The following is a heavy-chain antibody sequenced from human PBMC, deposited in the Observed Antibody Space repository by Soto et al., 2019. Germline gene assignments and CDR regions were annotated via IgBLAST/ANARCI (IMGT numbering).Heavy chain of an antibody. CDR1: GFSFSVYI. J-gene: IGHJ4*02. D-gene: IGHD5-12*01. V-gene: IGHV3-21*01. CDR3: AREYGGFDPMGTRVDY. CDR2: ISRSSDNI. Sequence: EVQLVESGGGLVKPGGSLRLSCAASGFSFSVYIMSWVRQAPGKGLEWVSSISRSSDNIYYAESVRGRFTISRDNAKNSLSLQMNSLTVEDTADYYCAREYGGFDPMGTRVDYWGQGSLVTVSS.